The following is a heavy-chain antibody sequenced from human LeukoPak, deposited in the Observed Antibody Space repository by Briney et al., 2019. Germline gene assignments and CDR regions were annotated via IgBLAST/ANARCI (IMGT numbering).Heavy chain of an antibody. CDR1: GFTFSSHW. J-gene: IGHJ6*02. D-gene: IGHD3-3*01. CDR2: IKDDGSEK. V-gene: IGHV3-7*01. Sequence: PGGSLRLSCAGSGFTFSSHWMNWARQAPGKGLEWVASIKDDGSEKHYVDSVSGRFTISRDNAKNSLHLQMSSLRAEDTAVYYCERRGITISGVLVYHYSGLDVWGQGTTVTVSS. CDR3: ERRGITISGVLVYHYSGLDV.